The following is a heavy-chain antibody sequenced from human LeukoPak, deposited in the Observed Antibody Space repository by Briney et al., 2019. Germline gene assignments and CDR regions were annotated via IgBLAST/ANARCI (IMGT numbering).Heavy chain of an antibody. CDR2: MNPNSGNT. V-gene: IGHV1-8*01. D-gene: IGHD6-13*01. CDR3: ARMGGSSRAYYYYGMDV. Sequence: ASVKVSCKASGYTFTSYDINWVRQATGQGLEWMGWMNPNSGNTGYAQKLQGRVTMTRNTSISTAYMELSSLRSEDTAVYYCARMGGSSRAYYYYGMDVWGQGTTVTVSS. J-gene: IGHJ6*02. CDR1: GYTFTSYD.